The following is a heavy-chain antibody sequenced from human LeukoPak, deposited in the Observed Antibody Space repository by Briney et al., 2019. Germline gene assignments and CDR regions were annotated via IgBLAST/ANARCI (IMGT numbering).Heavy chain of an antibody. CDR3: ARWRAVTGKWCFDL. D-gene: IGHD6-19*01. CDR1: GFTFSTYA. V-gene: IGHV3-23*01. J-gene: IGHJ2*01. Sequence: GASLRLSCAASGFTFSTYAMSWVRQAPGKGLEWVSALGDSGYTTYYADFVKGRFTVSRDNAKDTLFLQMNTLRTEDTAVYYCARWRAVTGKWCFDLWGRGTLVTVSS. CDR2: LGDSGYTT.